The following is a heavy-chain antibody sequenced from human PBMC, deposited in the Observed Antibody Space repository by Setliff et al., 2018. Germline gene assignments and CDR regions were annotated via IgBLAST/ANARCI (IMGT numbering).Heavy chain of an antibody. Sequence: SETLSLTCTVSGGPISSGGYYWSWIRQHPGKGLEWIGYIYYSGSTYYNPSLKSRVTISVDTSKNQFSLKLSSVTAADTAVYYCAREVGYYDSSGYPDVWGKGTTVTVSS. J-gene: IGHJ6*04. D-gene: IGHD3-22*01. CDR2: IYYSGST. CDR3: AREVGYYDSSGYPDV. V-gene: IGHV4-31*03. CDR1: GGPISSGGYY.